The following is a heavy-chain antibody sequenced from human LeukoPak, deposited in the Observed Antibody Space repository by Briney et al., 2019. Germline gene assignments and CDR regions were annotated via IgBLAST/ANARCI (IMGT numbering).Heavy chain of an antibody. CDR2: IYSGGAT. Sequence: QAGGSLRLSCAASGITVSTNYMSWVRQAPGKGLGWVSIIYSGGATFYADSVKGRFTISRENSKNTLWLQMNSLRAEDTAVYYCAKGLHIVVVTAIDYWGQGTLVTVSS. D-gene: IGHD2-21*02. CDR1: GITVSTNY. V-gene: IGHV3-66*01. CDR3: AKGLHIVVVTAIDY. J-gene: IGHJ4*02.